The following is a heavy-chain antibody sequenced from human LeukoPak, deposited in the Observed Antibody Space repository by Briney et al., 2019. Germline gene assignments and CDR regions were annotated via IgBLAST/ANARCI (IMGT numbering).Heavy chain of an antibody. D-gene: IGHD6-19*01. CDR1: GYSFTSYG. CDR3: ARVNGIAVAGTGFDY. J-gene: IGHJ4*02. Sequence: ASVTLSCKASGYSFTSYGISWVRHAPGQWLEWMGWISAYNGNTNYAQKLQGRVTMTTDTSTSTAYMELRSLRSDDTAVYYCARVNGIAVAGTGFDYWGQGTLVTVSS. V-gene: IGHV1-18*01. CDR2: ISAYNGNT.